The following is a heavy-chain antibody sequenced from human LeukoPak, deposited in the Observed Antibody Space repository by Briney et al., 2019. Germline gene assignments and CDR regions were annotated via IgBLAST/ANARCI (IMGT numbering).Heavy chain of an antibody. CDR3: ALGKAARYCYYMDV. Sequence: ASVKVSCKASGYSFTSYDINWVRQATGQGLEWMGWMNPNSGNTGYAQKFQGRVTMTRNTSISTAYMELSSLRSEDTAVYYCALGKAARYCYYMDVGGKGTTVTVYS. V-gene: IGHV1-8*01. J-gene: IGHJ6*03. CDR2: MNPNSGNT. CDR1: GYSFTSYD. D-gene: IGHD6-6*01.